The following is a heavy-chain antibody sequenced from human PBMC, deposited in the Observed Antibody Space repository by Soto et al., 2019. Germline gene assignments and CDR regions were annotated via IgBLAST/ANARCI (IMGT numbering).Heavy chain of an antibody. Sequence: GGSLRLSCAASGFSFSSYAMSWVRQAPGKGLEWVSTLSGSGGSTYYADSVKGRFTISRDNSKNTLYLQMNSLRAEDTAVYYCAKDTVPVATPWLDPWGQGTLVTVSS. J-gene: IGHJ5*02. CDR1: GFSFSSYA. CDR3: AKDTVPVATPWLDP. V-gene: IGHV3-23*01. CDR2: LSGSGGST. D-gene: IGHD2-2*01.